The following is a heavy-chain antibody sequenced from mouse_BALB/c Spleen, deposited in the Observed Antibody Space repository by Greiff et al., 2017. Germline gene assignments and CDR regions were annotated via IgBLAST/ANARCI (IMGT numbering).Heavy chain of an antibody. Sequence: EVMLVESGGGLVKPGGSLKLSCAASGFTFSSYTMSWVRQTPEKRLEWVATISSGGSYTYYPDSVKGRFTISRDNAKNTLYLQMSSLKSEDTAMYYCTRDRETGNYDYWGQGTTLTVSS. J-gene: IGHJ2*01. CDR3: TRDRETGNYDY. CDR1: GFTFSSYT. V-gene: IGHV5-6-4*01. CDR2: ISSGGSYT. D-gene: IGHD2-1*01.